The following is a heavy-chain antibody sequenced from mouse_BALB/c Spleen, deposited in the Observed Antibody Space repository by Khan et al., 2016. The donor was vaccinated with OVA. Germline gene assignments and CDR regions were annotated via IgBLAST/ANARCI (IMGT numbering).Heavy chain of an antibody. CDR2: IWGGGGT. D-gene: IGHD2-14*01. V-gene: IGHV2-6-4*01. Sequence: QVQLKQSGPGLVAPSQSLSITCTVSGFSLSRYNIHWVRQPPGKGLEWLGMIWGGGGTDYNSTLKIRLSISKDNSKSQVFLKMNSLQTDDTAMYYCARAYYRYDVYDAMDYGGQGTSVTVSS. J-gene: IGHJ4*01. CDR1: GFSLSRYN. CDR3: ARAYYRYDVYDAMDY.